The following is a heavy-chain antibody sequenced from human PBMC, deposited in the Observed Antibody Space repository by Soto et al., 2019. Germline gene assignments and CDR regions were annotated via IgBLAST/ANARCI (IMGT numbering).Heavy chain of an antibody. CDR3: ARGGKSYDF. V-gene: IGHV3-23*01. CDR2: FICSGGST. CDR1: GFTFSSYA. J-gene: IGHJ4*02. Sequence: GGSLRLSCAASGFTFSSYAMSWVRQAPGKGLEWVSVFICSGGSTYYAYSVKGRFTISRDNAKNSLYLQMNSLRDDDTAIYYCARGGKSYDFWGQGTLVTVSS. D-gene: IGHD2-15*01.